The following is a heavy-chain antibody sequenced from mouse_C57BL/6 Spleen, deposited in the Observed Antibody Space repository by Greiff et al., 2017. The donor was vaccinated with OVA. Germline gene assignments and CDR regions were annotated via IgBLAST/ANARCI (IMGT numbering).Heavy chain of an antibody. CDR2: INPSNGGT. J-gene: IGHJ4*01. CDR3: ARDLLPPLYAMDY. CDR1: GYTFTSYW. D-gene: IGHD2-1*01. V-gene: IGHV1-53*01. Sequence: QVQLQQPGTDLVKPGASVKLSCKASGYTFTSYWMHWVKQRPGQGLEWIGNINPSNGGTNYNEKFKSKATLTVDKSSSTAYMELSSLTSEDSAVYYCARDLLPPLYAMDYWGQGTSVTVSS.